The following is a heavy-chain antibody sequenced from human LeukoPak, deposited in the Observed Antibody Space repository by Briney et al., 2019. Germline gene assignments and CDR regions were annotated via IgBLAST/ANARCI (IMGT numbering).Heavy chain of an antibody. Sequence: GGSLRLSCAASGFTFTNAWMGWVRQAPGKGLEWVGRVKGKTDGVTTGYAAPVKGRFTISRDDSKNTLYLQMNSLKTEDTAVYYCATWGFCRGWGQGSLVSVSS. D-gene: IGHD3-10*01. CDR3: ATWGFCRG. CDR1: GFTFTNAW. CDR2: VKGKTDGVTT. V-gene: IGHV3-15*01. J-gene: IGHJ4*02.